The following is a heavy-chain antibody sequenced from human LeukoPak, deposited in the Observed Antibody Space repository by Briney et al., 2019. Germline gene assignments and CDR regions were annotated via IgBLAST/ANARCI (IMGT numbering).Heavy chain of an antibody. V-gene: IGHV5-51*01. Sequence: GESLKISCKGSGYSFTSYWIGWVRQMPGKGLEWMGIIFPDDSDTRYSPSFQGQVTISAGKSINTAYLQWSSLKASDTAMYYCARVRKYYFGSGSYRPHYFDYWGQGTLVTVSS. CDR3: ARVRKYYFGSGSYRPHYFDY. CDR2: IFPDDSDT. J-gene: IGHJ4*02. D-gene: IGHD3-10*01. CDR1: GYSFTSYW.